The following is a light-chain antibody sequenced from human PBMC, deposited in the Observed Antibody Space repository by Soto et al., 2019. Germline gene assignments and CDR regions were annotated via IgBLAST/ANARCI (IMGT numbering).Light chain of an antibody. J-gene: IGLJ3*02. CDR2: GNS. CDR1: SSNIGAGYD. V-gene: IGLV1-40*01. CDR3: QSYDSSLSGLWV. Sequence: QTVVTQPPSVSGAPGQRVTISCTGSSSNIGAGYDVHWYQQLPGTAPKLLIYGNSNRPSGVPDRFSGSKSGTSAFLAITGLQAEDEADYYCQSYDSSLSGLWVFGGGTKLTVL.